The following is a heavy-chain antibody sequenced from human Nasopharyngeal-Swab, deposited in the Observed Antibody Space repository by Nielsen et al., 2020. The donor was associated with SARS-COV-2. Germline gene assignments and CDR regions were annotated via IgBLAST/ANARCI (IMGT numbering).Heavy chain of an antibody. CDR1: GDSMTNGYSY. J-gene: IGHJ5*02. CDR2: IHYSGVT. V-gene: IGHV4-39*07. CDR3: ARDPSMVQGVILYNWFDP. Sequence: SETLSLTCTVSGDSMTNGYSYWGWIRQPPGKGLEWIGSIHYSGVTYYNPSLQSRVFFSFDTSKSQFSLKLSPVTAADTAVYYCARDPSMVQGVILYNWFDPWGQGTLVTVSS. D-gene: IGHD3-10*01.